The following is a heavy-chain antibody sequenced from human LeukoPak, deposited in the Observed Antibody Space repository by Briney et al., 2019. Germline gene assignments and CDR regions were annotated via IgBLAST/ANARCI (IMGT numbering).Heavy chain of an antibody. V-gene: IGHV1-2*02. CDR3: ARGTAYNWNYFDY. CDR1: GYTFTGYY. CDR2: INPKSGDT. D-gene: IGHD1-20*01. J-gene: IGHJ4*02. Sequence: ASVKVSCKASGYTFTGYYMHWVRQAPGQGLEWMGWINPKSGDTAYAQKFQGRVTMTRDTSISTAYMELSRLRSDDTAVYYCARGTAYNWNYFDYWGQGTLVTVSS.